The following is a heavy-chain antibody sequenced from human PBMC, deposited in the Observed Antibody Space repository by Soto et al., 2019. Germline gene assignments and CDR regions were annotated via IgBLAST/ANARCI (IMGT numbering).Heavy chain of an antibody. D-gene: IGHD3-16*01. Sequence: SETLSLTCTVSGGSISSSSYYWGWIRQPPGKGLEWIGSIYYSGSTYYNPSLKSRVTISVDTSKNQFSLKLSSVTAADTAVYYCASTFQAHEGDYGMDVWGQGTTVTVSS. CDR1: GGSISSSSYY. CDR2: IYYSGST. V-gene: IGHV4-39*01. CDR3: ASTFQAHEGDYGMDV. J-gene: IGHJ6*02.